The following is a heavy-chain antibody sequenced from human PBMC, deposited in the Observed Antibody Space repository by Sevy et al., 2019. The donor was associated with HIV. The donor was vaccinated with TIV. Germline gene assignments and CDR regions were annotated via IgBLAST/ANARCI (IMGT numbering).Heavy chain of an antibody. Sequence: SETLSLTCTVFGDSISGYYWSWIRQSPGKGLQWIGYIYYNGRTNYDPSLKSRVTISTDTSKNQFSLKLSSGTAADTAIYYCARAAANYYYAMDVWGQGTTVTVSS. CDR2: IYYNGRT. V-gene: IGHV4-59*01. CDR3: ARAAANYYYAMDV. J-gene: IGHJ6*02. CDR1: GDSISGYY.